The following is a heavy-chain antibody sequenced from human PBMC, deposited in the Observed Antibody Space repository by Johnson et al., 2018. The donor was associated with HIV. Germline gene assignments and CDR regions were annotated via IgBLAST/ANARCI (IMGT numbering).Heavy chain of an antibody. D-gene: IGHD3-22*01. V-gene: IGHV3-30*04. CDR2: LSYDGSNK. Sequence: QVQVVESGGGVVQPGRSLRLSCAASGFTFSNYAMHWVRQAPGKGLEWVTVLSYDGSNKYYAESVKGRFTISRVNSKNTLYLQMNSLRVEDTGVYRCARGGSYHYDSGGPQGTFDIWGQGTMVTVSS. CDR3: ARGGSYHYDSGGPQGTFDI. J-gene: IGHJ3*02. CDR1: GFTFSNYA.